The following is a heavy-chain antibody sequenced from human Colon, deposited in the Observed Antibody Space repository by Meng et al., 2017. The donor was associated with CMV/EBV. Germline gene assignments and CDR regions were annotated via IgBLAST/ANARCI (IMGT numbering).Heavy chain of an antibody. V-gene: IGHV3-23*01. J-gene: IGHJ4*02. D-gene: IGHD3-10*01. CDR3: GRHSGGVPLINF. CDR2: ISAGGEST. CDR1: GFTFNNYA. Sequence: GGSLRLSCAASGFTFNNYAMNWVRLAPGKGLEWVGGISAGGESTYYVDSVKGRFTISRDNSNNSLYLQMDSLRPDDTATYYCGRHSGGVPLINFWGQGTLVTVSS.